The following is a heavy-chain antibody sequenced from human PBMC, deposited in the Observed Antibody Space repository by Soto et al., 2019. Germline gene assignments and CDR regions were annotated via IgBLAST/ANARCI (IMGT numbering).Heavy chain of an antibody. V-gene: IGHV1-69*12. CDR2: IIPRSATS. CDR3: AREGLVLVPTTVNSDYYYYAMDV. J-gene: IGHJ6*02. Sequence: QVQLVQSGAEVKKPGSSVKVSCKASGDTFSTYTITWMRQAPGQGLEWMGGIIPRSATSNYAQKFQGRVXITADESTRTAXXXLXXLRPEDTAVYYCAREGLVLVPTTVNSDYYYYAMDVWGQGTTVTVSS. D-gene: IGHD2-2*01. CDR1: GDTFSTYT.